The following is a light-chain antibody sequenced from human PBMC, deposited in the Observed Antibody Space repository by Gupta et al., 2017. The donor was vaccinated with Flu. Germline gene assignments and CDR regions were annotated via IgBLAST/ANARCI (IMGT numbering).Light chain of an antibody. CDR2: DSS. Sequence: EVVLTQSPATLSVSPGETATLSCRANQTIRNNLAWYQQRPGQAPNLLIYDSSTRAPGVPARFSGSGFGKDFSLVITGRQSEDFACYFCHQYKNWPPFTFGQGTRL. CDR1: QTIRNN. J-gene: IGKJ5*01. V-gene: IGKV3-15*01. CDR3: HQYKNWPPFT.